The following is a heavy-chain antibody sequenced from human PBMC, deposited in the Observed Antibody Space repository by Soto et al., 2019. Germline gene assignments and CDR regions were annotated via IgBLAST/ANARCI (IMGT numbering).Heavy chain of an antibody. J-gene: IGHJ1*01. CDR3: ASSVRYSEWFN. CDR2: INPFDGSR. V-gene: IGHV1-46*01. CDR1: GYIFTSYY. Sequence: GASVKVSCKASGYIFTSYYIHWVRQAPGQGLEWMGWINPFDGSRMFAQSFQGRVTMTRDTSTSTVYMEVSSLRSEDTAVYYCASSVRYSEWFNWG. D-gene: IGHD3-9*01.